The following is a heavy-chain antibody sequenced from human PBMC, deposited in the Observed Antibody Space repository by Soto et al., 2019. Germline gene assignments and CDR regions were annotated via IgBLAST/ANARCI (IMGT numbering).Heavy chain of an antibody. CDR2: ISWNSETI. V-gene: IGHV3-9*01. CDR1: GFTVDDYA. Sequence: GGSLRLSCAASGFTVDDYAMHWVRQAPGKGLEWVSGISWNSETIDYADSVKGRFTISRDNAKSSLFLQMNSLRPDDTALYYCAKDMKWGGMATIHYFDSWGQGTLVTVSS. J-gene: IGHJ4*02. CDR3: AKDMKWGGMATIHYFDS. D-gene: IGHD5-12*01.